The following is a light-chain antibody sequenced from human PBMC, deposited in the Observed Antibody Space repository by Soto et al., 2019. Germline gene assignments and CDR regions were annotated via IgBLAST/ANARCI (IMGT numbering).Light chain of an antibody. V-gene: IGKV1-39*01. CDR2: AAS. CDR3: QQSYSTLFT. Sequence: GDRVTITCRASQSISSYLNWYXQKXGKXXKXXXYAASSLQSGVPSRFSGSGYGTDFTLTISSLQPEDFATYYCQQSYSTLFTFGQGTRLDIK. CDR1: QSISSY. J-gene: IGKJ5*01.